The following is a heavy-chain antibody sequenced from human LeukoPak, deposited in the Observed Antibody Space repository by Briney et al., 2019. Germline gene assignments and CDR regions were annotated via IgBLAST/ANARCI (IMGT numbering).Heavy chain of an antibody. Sequence: GGSLRLSCAASGFTFSSYGMSWVRQAPGKGLEWVSRINSDGSSTNYADSVKGRFTISRDNARDTLYLQMSSLRAEDTAVYYCARGFRDLRSYYYYYMDVWGKGTTVTISS. CDR2: INSDGSST. J-gene: IGHJ6*03. D-gene: IGHD5-12*01. CDR1: GFTFSSYG. CDR3: ARGFRDLRSYYYYYMDV. V-gene: IGHV3-74*01.